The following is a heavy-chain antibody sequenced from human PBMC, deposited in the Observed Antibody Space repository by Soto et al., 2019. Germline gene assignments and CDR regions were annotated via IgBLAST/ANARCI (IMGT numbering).Heavy chain of an antibody. J-gene: IGHJ6*02. CDR1: GFTFSTYG. Sequence: GGSLRLSCAASGFTFSTYGMHWVRQAPGKGLEWVAVMGNDGITTFYADSVKGRFTISRDNSKNKVYLQMGSLRPEDTGLYYCAKDRDGMDVWGQGTTVTVSS. CDR3: AKDRDGMDV. CDR2: MGNDGITT. V-gene: IGHV3-30*02.